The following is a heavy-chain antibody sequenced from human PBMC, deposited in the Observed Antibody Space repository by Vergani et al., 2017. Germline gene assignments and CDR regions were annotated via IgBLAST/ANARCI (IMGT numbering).Heavy chain of an antibody. D-gene: IGHD3-22*01. V-gene: IGHV1-69*01. CDR3: ARNANYYDSSGHQRDFDY. Sequence: QVQLVQSGAEVKKPGSSVKVSCKASGGTFSSYAISWVRQAPGQGLEWMGGIIPIFGTANYAQKFQGRVTITADESKSTAYMELSSLRSEDTAVYYCARNANYYDSSGHQRDFDYWGQGTLVTVSS. J-gene: IGHJ4*02. CDR2: IIPIFGTA. CDR1: GGTFSSYA.